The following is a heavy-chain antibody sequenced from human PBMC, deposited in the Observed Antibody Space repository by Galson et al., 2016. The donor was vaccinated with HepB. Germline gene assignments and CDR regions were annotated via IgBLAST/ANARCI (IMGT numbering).Heavy chain of an antibody. CDR2: IRQDGGEK. J-gene: IGHJ4*02. CDR1: GFTFSTYW. CDR3: ASGGRITMVQGVHDY. D-gene: IGHD3-10*01. V-gene: IGHV3-7*01. Sequence: SLRLSCAGSGFTFSTYWMSWVRQAPGKGLEWVANIRQDGGEKYYVDSVKGRFAISRDNAQNSLYLQMNSLGAEDTAVYYCASGGRITMVQGVHDYWGQGTLVTVSS.